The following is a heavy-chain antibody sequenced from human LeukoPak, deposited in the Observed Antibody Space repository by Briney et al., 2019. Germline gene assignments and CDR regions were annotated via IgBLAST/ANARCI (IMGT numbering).Heavy chain of an antibody. J-gene: IGHJ4*02. CDR1: GFTFSDRY. D-gene: IGHD1-26*01. CDR2: SRNKANSYTT. Sequence: GGSLRLSRSVSGFTFSDRYMDWVRQAPGKGLEWVGRSRNKANSYTTEYAASVRGRFTISRDDSKNSLYLQMNSLKTEDTAVYYCAREGYSGSYYDYWGQGTQVTVSS. CDR3: AREGYSGSYYDY. V-gene: IGHV3-72*01.